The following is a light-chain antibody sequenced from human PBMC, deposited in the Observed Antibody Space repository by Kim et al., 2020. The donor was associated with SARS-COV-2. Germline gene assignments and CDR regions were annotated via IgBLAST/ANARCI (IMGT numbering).Light chain of an antibody. CDR2: GAS. CDR1: QSVSGSY. V-gene: IGKV3-20*01. CDR3: QQSGSSPFT. Sequence: PGERANLSCRASQSVSGSYLAWYQQKPGQAPRLLIYGASSRATGIPDRFSGSGSGTDFTLTISRLEPEDFAVYYCQQSGSSPFTFGPGTKVDIK. J-gene: IGKJ3*01.